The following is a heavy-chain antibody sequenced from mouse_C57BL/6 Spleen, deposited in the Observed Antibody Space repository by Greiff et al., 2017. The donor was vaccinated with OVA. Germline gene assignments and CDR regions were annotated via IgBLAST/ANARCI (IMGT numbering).Heavy chain of an antibody. V-gene: IGHV1-50*01. D-gene: IGHD2-4*01. CDR1: GYTFTSYW. J-gene: IGHJ3*01. CDR3: GNMRLRAY. Sequence: VQLQQPGAELVKPGASVKLSCKASGYTFTSYWMQWVKQRPGQGLEWIGEIDPSDSYTNYNQKFKGKATLTVDTSSSTAYMQLSSLTSEDSAVYYCGNMRLRAYWGQGTLVTVSA. CDR2: IDPSDSYT.